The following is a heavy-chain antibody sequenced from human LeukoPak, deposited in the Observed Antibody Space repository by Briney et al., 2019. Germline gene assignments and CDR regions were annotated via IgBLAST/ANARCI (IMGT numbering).Heavy chain of an antibody. CDR2: MNPNSGNT. V-gene: IGHV1-8*01. D-gene: IGHD6-19*01. CDR1: GYTFTSYD. CDR3: ARVVAVAQTGQRWYYYYGMDV. J-gene: IGHJ6*02. Sequence: ASVKVSCKGSGYTFTSYDINWVRQATGQGLEWMGWMNPNSGNTGYAQKFQGRVTMTRNTSISTAYMELSSLRSEDTAVYYCARVVAVAQTGQRWYYYYGMDVWGQGTTVTVSS.